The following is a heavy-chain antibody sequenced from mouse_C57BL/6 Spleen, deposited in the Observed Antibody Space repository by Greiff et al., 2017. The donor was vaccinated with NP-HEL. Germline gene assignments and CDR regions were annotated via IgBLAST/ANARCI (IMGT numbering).Heavy chain of an antibody. CDR1: GYTFTSYW. Sequence: QVQLKQPGAELVKPGASVKLSCKASGYTFTSYWMHWVKQRPGRGLEWIGRIDPNSGGTKYNEKFKSKATLTVDKPSSTAYMQLSSLTSEDSAVYYCAVRGYGSSYTYYAMDYWGQGTSVTVSS. J-gene: IGHJ4*01. CDR3: AVRGYGSSYTYYAMDY. V-gene: IGHV1-72*01. CDR2: IDPNSGGT. D-gene: IGHD1-1*01.